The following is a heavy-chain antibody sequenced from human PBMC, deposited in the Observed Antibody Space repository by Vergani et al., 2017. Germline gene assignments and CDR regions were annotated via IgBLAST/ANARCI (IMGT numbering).Heavy chain of an antibody. CDR2: IYSGGST. Sequence: EVQLVETGGGLIQPGGSLRLSCAASGFTVSSNYMSWVRQAPGKGLEWVSVIYSGGSTYYSDSVKGRFTISRDNSKNTRYLQMNSLRAEDTAVYYCARDLQQLVGFNYYYYYMDVWGKGTTVTVSS. J-gene: IGHJ6*03. CDR1: GFTVSSNY. D-gene: IGHD6-13*01. CDR3: ARDLQQLVGFNYYYYYMDV. V-gene: IGHV3-53*02.